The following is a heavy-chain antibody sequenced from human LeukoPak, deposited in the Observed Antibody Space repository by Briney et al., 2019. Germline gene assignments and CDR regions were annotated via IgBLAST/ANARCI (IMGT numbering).Heavy chain of an antibody. Sequence: SETLSLTCTVSGGSIISSGYHWGWVRQPPGKGLEWIGTISYSGNTDYNPSLKSRVTISVDTSKNQFSLKLSSVTAADTAVYYCARGPLWFGDKFDYWGQGTLVTVSS. CDR3: ARGPLWFGDKFDY. D-gene: IGHD3-10*01. V-gene: IGHV4-39*07. CDR1: GGSIISSGYH. J-gene: IGHJ4*02. CDR2: ISYSGNT.